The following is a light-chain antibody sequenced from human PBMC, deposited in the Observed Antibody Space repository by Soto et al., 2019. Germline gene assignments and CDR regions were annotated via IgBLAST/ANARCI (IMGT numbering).Light chain of an antibody. CDR1: QSVGSY. CDR2: GAV. CDR3: QQGSRWPYT. J-gene: IGKJ2*01. V-gene: IGKV3-11*01. Sequence: EIVLTQSPATLSLSPGERATLSCRSSQSVGSYLAWYHQKSGQAPRLLMCGAVNRATGIPARFSGSGSGTDFTLTISSLEPEDFAVYYWQQGSRWPYTFGQGTELEIK.